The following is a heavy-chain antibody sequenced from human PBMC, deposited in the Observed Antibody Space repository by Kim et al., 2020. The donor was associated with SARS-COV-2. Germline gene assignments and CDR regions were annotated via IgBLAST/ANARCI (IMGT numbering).Heavy chain of an antibody. CDR2: INHSGST. V-gene: IGHV4-34*01. CDR1: GGSFSGYY. D-gene: IGHD3-22*01. CDR3: ARFTSAIDYYDSSGPDGREGQYFDY. Sequence: SETLSLTCAVYGGSFSGYYWSWIRQPPGKGLEWIGEINHSGSTNYNPSLKSRVTISVDTSKNQFSLKLSSVTAADTAVYYCARFTSAIDYYDSSGPDGREGQYFDYWGQGTLVTVSS. J-gene: IGHJ4*02.